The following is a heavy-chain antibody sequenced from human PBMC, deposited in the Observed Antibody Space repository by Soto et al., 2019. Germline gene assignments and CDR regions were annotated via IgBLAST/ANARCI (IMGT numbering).Heavy chain of an antibody. V-gene: IGHV3-74*01. D-gene: IGHD3-3*01. J-gene: IGHJ3*02. CDR1: GFTFSRYW. CDR3: AREEIFGVVIDAFDI. Sequence: EVQLVESGGGLVQPGGSLRLSCAASGFTFSRYWIHWVRQAPGEGLVWVSRINSDGSSTTYADSVKGRFTISRDNAKNTLYLQMNSLRAEDTAVYYCAREEIFGVVIDAFDIWGQGTMVTVSS. CDR2: INSDGSST.